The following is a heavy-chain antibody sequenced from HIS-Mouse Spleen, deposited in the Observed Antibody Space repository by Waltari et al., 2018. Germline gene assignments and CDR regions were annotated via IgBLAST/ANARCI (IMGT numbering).Heavy chain of an antibody. CDR2: ISYDGSNK. D-gene: IGHD5-18*01. CDR1: GFTFRSYA. J-gene: IGHJ4*02. V-gene: IGHV3-30-3*01. CDR3: ARGFVDTAMVDY. Sequence: QVQLVESGGGVVQPGRSLRLSCAASGFTFRSYAMHWVRQAPGKGLEWVAVISYDGSNKYYADSVKGRFTISRDNSKNTLYLQMNSLRAEDTAVYYCARGFVDTAMVDYWGQGT.